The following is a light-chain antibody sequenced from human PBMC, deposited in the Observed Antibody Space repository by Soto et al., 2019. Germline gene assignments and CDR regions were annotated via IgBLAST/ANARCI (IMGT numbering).Light chain of an antibody. CDR2: KAF. CDR1: QSIGSS. J-gene: IGKJ1*01. Sequence: DIPMTQSPSTLSASVGDRVTITCRASQSIGSSLAWYQQKPGKAPNLLIYKAFCLESGVPSRFSGSGSGAEFTLTISSLQPDDFATYYCQQYSLYPWTFGQGTKVESK. CDR3: QQYSLYPWT. V-gene: IGKV1-5*03.